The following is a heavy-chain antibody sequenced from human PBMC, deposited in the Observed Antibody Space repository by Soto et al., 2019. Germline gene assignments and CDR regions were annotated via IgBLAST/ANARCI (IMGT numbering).Heavy chain of an antibody. D-gene: IGHD1-20*01. Sequence: GGSLRLSCAASGFTFSSYAMSWVRQAPGKGLEWVSAISGSGGSTYYAASVKGRFTISRDNSKNTLYLQMNSLRAEDTAVYYCAKDKKVVTGTTWFGFDYWGQGALVTVSS. CDR2: ISGSGGST. J-gene: IGHJ4*02. V-gene: IGHV3-23*01. CDR1: GFTFSSYA. CDR3: AKDKKVVTGTTWFGFDY.